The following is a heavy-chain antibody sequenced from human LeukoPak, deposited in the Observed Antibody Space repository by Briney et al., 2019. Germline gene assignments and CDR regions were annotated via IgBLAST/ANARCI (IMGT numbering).Heavy chain of an antibody. CDR3: ARVRYYDSSGPFVY. D-gene: IGHD3-22*01. J-gene: IGHJ4*02. CDR2: IKQDGSEK. V-gene: IGHV3-7*01. Sequence: GGPLRLSCAASGFTFSSYWMSWVRQAPGKGLEWVANIKQDGSEKDYVDSVKGRFTISRDNAKNSLYLQMNSLRAADTAVYYCARVRYYDSSGPFVYWGQGTLVTVSS. CDR1: GFTFSSYW.